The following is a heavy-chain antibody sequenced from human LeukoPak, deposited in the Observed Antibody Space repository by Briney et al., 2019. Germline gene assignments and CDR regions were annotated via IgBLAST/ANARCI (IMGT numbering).Heavy chain of an antibody. Sequence: PGGSLRLSCTASGFTFRSHAMAWVRQAPGKGLEWVSVICGAGGSTYYADSVKGRLSISRDNSKNTVYLQMNNLRADDTAVYYCARDPGVVAFHYLDYWGQGTLVTVSS. CDR3: ARDPGVVAFHYLDY. D-gene: IGHD3-3*01. CDR2: ICGAGGST. CDR1: GFTFRSHA. V-gene: IGHV3-23*01. J-gene: IGHJ4*02.